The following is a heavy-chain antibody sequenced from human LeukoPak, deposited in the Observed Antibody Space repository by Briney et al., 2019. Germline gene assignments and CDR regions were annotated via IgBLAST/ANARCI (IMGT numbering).Heavy chain of an antibody. J-gene: IGHJ3*02. Sequence: GGSLRLSCAASEFTFRNYWMSWVRQAPGKGLEGVANIKQDATEKYYVDSVKGRFTISRDNVKNSLYLQMNSPRAEDTAAYYFAREVGQVVPAAGRAFDIWGQGTMLTVSS. CDR1: EFTFRNYW. V-gene: IGHV3-7*01. D-gene: IGHD2-2*01. CDR3: AREVGQVVPAAGRAFDI. CDR2: IKQDATEK.